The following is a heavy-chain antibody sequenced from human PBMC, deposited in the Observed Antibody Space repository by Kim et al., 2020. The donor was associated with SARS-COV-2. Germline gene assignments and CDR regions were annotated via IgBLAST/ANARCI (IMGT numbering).Heavy chain of an antibody. Sequence: GGSLRLSCAASGFTFSSYAVHWVRQAPGKGLEWVAVIWYDGSNKYYADSVKGRFTISRDNSKNTLYLQMNSLRAEDTAVYYCAKDGPLGLRPGFYFDYWG. CDR3: AKDGPLGLRPGFYFDY. D-gene: IGHD4-17*01. J-gene: IGHJ4*01. CDR2: IWYDGSNK. V-gene: IGHV3-33*06. CDR1: GFTFSSYA.